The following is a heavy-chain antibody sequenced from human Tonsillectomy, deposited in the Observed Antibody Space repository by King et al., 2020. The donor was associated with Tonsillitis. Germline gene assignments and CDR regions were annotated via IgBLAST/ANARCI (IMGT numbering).Heavy chain of an antibody. J-gene: IGHJ3*02. CDR1: GYSISSGYY. D-gene: IGHD2-15*01. CDR2: IYHSGST. CDR3: ASLEDSDAFDI. Sequence: QLQLQESGPGLVKPSETLSLTCAVSGYSISSGYYWGWIRQPPGKGLEWIGSIYHSGSTYYNPSLKSRVTISVDTSKNQFSLKLSSVTAADTAVYYCASLEDSDAFDIWGQGTMVTVSS. V-gene: IGHV4-38-2*01.